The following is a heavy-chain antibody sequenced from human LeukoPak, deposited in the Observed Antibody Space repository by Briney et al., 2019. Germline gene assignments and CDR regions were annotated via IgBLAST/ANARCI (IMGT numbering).Heavy chain of an antibody. CDR3: ARVSGWSRDFQH. CDR2: MTSSGSII. Sequence: QTGGSLRLSCAASGFTFSSYEMNWVRQAPGRGLEWVSFMTSSGSIIYYADSVKGRFIISRDNAKNSLYLQMNSLRVEDTAVYYCARVSGWSRDFQHWGQGTLVTVSS. J-gene: IGHJ1*01. CDR1: GFTFSSYE. V-gene: IGHV3-48*03. D-gene: IGHD6-19*01.